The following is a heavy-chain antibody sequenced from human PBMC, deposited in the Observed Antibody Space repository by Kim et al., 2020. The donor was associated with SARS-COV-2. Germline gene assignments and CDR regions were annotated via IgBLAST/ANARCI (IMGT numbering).Heavy chain of an antibody. V-gene: IGHV1-18*01. J-gene: IGHJ6*03. D-gene: IGHD6-19*01. CDR2: ISAYNGNT. Sequence: ASVKVSCKASGYTFTSYGISWVRQAPGQGLEWMGWISAYNGNTNYAQKLQGRVTMTTDTSTSTAYMELRSLRSDDTAVYYCARGWGVAGIYYYYYMDVWGKGTTVTVSS. CDR1: GYTFTSYG. CDR3: ARGWGVAGIYYYYYMDV.